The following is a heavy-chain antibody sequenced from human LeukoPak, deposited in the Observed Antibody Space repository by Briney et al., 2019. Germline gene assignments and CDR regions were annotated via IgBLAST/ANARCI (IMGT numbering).Heavy chain of an antibody. D-gene: IGHD3-22*01. J-gene: IGHJ4*02. Sequence: ASVKVSCKASGYTFTDYYMHWVRQAPGQGLEWMGWMDPKSGESNHAQKFQGRVIMTRDTSINTAYMELSRLRSDDTAVYYCALEVYYSDNSAFDYWGQGTLVTVSS. CDR3: ALEVYYSDNSAFDY. V-gene: IGHV1-2*02. CDR1: GYTFTDYY. CDR2: MDPKSGES.